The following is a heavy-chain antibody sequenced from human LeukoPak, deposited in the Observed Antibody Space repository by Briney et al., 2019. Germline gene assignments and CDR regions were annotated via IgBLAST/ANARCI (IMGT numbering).Heavy chain of an antibody. V-gene: IGHV4-61*02. CDR2: IYTSGST. CDR3: ARARTIFGVVIDY. CDR1: GGSISSGSYY. Sequence: PSETLSLTCTVSGGSISSGSYYWSWIRQPAGKGLEWIGRIYTSGSTNYNPSLKSRVAISVDTSKNQFSLKLSSVTAADTAVYYCARARTIFGVVIDYWGQGTLVTVSS. J-gene: IGHJ4*02. D-gene: IGHD3-3*01.